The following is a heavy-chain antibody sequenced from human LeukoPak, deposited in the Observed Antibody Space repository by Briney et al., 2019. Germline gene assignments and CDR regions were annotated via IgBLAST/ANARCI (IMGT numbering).Heavy chain of an antibody. CDR1: GYTLTELS. D-gene: IGHD6-25*01. CDR2: FDPEDGET. CDR3: ATVVLAAEFDAFDI. Sequence: ASVTVSCKVSGYTLTELSMHWVRQAPGKGLEWMGGFDPEDGETIYAQKFQGRVTMTEDTSTDTAYMELSSLRSEDTAVYYCATVVLAAEFDAFDIWGQGTMVTVSS. V-gene: IGHV1-24*01. J-gene: IGHJ3*02.